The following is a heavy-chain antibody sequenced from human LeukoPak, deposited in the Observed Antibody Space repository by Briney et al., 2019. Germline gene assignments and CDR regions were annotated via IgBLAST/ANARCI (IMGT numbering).Heavy chain of an antibody. D-gene: IGHD5-24*01. J-gene: IGHJ6*03. CDR3: ARAPRDFSVYYYYYYMDV. V-gene: IGHV1-8*03. CDR1: GYTFTSYD. CDR2: MNPNSGNT. Sequence: ASVKVSCKASGYTFTSYDINWVRQATGQGLEWMGWMNPNSGNTGYAQKFQGRVTVTRNTSISTAYMELSSLRSEDTAVYYCARAPRDFSVYYYYYYMDVWGKGTTVTVSS.